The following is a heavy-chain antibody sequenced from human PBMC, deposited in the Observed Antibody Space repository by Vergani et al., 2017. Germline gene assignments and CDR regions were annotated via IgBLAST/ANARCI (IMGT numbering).Heavy chain of an antibody. D-gene: IGHD3-3*01. V-gene: IGHV4-61*01. Sequence: QVQLQESGPGLVKPSETLSLTCTVSGGSVSSGSYYWSWIRQPPGKGLEWIGYIYYSGSTNYNPSLKSRVTISVDTSKNQFSLKLSSVTAADTAVYYCARGDQSYDDFRSGLPTYFMDVWGKGTTVTVSS. CDR2: IYYSGST. CDR1: GGSVSSGSYY. J-gene: IGHJ6*03. CDR3: ARGDQSYDDFRSGLPTYFMDV.